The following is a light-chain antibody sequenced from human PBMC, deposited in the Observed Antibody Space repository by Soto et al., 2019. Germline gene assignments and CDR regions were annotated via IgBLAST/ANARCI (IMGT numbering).Light chain of an antibody. CDR2: GAS. Sequence: EIVLTQSPGTLSLSPGERATLSCRASQSVSSSYLAWYQQKPGQAPRLLIYGASSKATGIPYRFSGSGSGTDFTLTISRLEPEDFAVYYCRQYDSSPLTFGGGTKVEIK. CDR3: RQYDSSPLT. J-gene: IGKJ4*01. CDR1: QSVSSSY. V-gene: IGKV3-20*01.